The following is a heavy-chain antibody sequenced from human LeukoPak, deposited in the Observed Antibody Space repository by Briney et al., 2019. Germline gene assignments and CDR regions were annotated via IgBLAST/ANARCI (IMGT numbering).Heavy chain of an antibody. J-gene: IGHJ4*02. D-gene: IGHD2-15*01. CDR1: GFTFDTFW. V-gene: IGHV3-7*01. CDR2: IKHDGAEK. CDR3: ARVGR. Sequence: GGSLRLSCAASGFTFDTFWMNWVRQAPGKGLEWVANIKHDGAEKYYVDSVKGRFSISRDNAKNSLYLQMNSLRAEDTAVYYCARVGRWGQGTLVTVSS.